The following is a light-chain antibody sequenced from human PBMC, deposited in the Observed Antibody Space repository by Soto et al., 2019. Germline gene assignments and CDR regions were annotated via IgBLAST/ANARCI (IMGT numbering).Light chain of an antibody. V-gene: IGLV2-14*01. CDR1: SSDVGGYNY. J-gene: IGLJ1*01. Sequence: QSVLTQPASVSGSPGQSITISCTGTSSDVGGYNYVSWYQQHPGKAPKLIIYEVSNRPSGVSNRFSGSKSGDTASLTISGLHAEDEADYCCSSYTSSSTLYVFGTGTKVTVL. CDR3: SSYTSSSTLYV. CDR2: EVS.